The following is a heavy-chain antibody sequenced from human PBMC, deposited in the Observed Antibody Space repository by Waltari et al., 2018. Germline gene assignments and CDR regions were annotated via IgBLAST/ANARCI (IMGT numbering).Heavy chain of an antibody. CDR3: ARGGRGVIITFNYYGMDV. J-gene: IGHJ6*02. Sequence: QVQLQQWGAGLLKPSETLSLTCAVYGGSFSGYYWSWIRQPPGKGLEWIGEINHSGSTNYNPSLKSLVTISVDTSKNQFSLKLSSVTAADTAVYYCARGGRGVIITFNYYGMDVWGQGTTVTVSS. V-gene: IGHV4-34*01. CDR1: GGSFSGYY. CDR2: INHSGST. D-gene: IGHD3-10*01.